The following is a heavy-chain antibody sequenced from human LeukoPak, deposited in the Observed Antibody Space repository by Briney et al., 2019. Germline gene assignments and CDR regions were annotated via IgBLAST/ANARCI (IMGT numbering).Heavy chain of an antibody. D-gene: IGHD6-13*01. J-gene: IGHJ4*02. Sequence: SVKVSCKASGGTFSSYAISWVRQAPGQGLEWMGRIIPIFGTANYAQKFQGRVTITTDESTSTAYMELSSLRSEDTAVYYCARRARIAAACYYFDYWGQGTLVTVSS. CDR2: IIPIFGTA. CDR1: GGTFSSYA. CDR3: ARRARIAAACYYFDY. V-gene: IGHV1-69*05.